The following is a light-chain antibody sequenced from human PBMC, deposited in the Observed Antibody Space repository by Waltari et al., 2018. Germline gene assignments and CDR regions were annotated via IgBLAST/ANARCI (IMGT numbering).Light chain of an antibody. V-gene: IGLV2-14*01. Sequence: QSALTQPASVSGSPGKSLTISCTGPSSDVGGYNYVSWYQHHPGKAPKLMIYEVSNRPSGVSNRFSGSKSGNTASLTISGLQAEDEGDYYCSSYAISRPWVFGGGTKLTVL. J-gene: IGLJ3*02. CDR1: SSDVGGYNY. CDR3: SSYAISRPWV. CDR2: EVS.